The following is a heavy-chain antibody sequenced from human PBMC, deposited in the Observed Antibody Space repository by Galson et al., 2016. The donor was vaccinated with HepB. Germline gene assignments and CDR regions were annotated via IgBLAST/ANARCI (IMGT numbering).Heavy chain of an antibody. D-gene: IGHD2-8*01. V-gene: IGHV1-18*01. CDR2: INTYNGDT. CDR3: ANIRPHCPNAICPPEGDLSGNNAFDL. CDR1: GYSFTSFG. Sequence: SVKVSCKASGYSFTSFGISWVRQAPGQGLEWMGWINTYNGDTKYVQKLQGRVTMTSDTSTTTAYMELRGLRSDDTAVYFCANIRPHCPNAICPPEGDLSGNNAFDLWGQGTMVTVSS. J-gene: IGHJ3*01.